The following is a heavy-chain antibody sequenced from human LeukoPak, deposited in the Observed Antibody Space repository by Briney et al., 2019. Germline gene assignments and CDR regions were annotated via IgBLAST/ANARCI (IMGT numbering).Heavy chain of an antibody. D-gene: IGHD5-24*01. Sequence: GASVKVSCKASGYTFTSYYMHWVRQAPGQGLEWMGIINPSGGSTSYAQKFQGKVTMTRDTSTSTVYMELSSLGSEDTAVYYCAREMATNPYDYWGQGTLVTVSS. CDR2: INPSGGST. CDR1: GYTFTSYY. V-gene: IGHV1-46*01. CDR3: AREMATNPYDY. J-gene: IGHJ4*02.